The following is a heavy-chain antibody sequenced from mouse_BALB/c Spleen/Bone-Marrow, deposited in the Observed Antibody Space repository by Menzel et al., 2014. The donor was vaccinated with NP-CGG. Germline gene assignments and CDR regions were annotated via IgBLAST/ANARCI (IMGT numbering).Heavy chain of an antibody. D-gene: IGHD2-14*01. CDR2: ICPGDGDT. J-gene: IGHJ4*01. V-gene: IGHV1-80*01. CDR3: ARWYRDPHFAMDY. Sequence: QVQLQQPGAELVRPGSSVKISCKASGYAFSSYWMNWVKQRPGQGLEWIGQICPGDGDTNYNGNFKDKATLTVDRSSSTAFMQLSSLTSEDSAVYFCARWYRDPHFAMDYWGPGTSVTVSS. CDR1: GYAFSSYW.